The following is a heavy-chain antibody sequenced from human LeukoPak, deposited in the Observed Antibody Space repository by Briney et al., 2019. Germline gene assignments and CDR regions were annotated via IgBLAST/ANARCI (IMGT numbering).Heavy chain of an antibody. CDR2: ISAYNGNT. V-gene: IGHV1-18*01. CDR1: GYTFTSYG. D-gene: IGHD1-7*01. CDR3: ARDKGKLELTDY. J-gene: IGHJ4*02. Sequence: APVKVSCKASGYTFTSYGISWVRQAPGRGLEWMGWISAYNGNTNYAQKLQGRVTMTTDTSTSTAYMELRSLRSDDTAVYYCARDKGKLELTDYWGQGTLVTVSS.